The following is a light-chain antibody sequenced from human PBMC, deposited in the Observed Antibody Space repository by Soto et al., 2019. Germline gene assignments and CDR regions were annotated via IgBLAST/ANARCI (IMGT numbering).Light chain of an antibody. V-gene: IGKV3-15*01. CDR2: GAS. Sequence: DTLMTQSPATLSLSPGERATLSCWASQNVNNNLVWYQQRPGQPPGLLIYGASTRVTGVPARFSGSGSGTEFTLTISSLQSEDFAVYYCQQYDDWPRTFGQGTKVDIK. CDR3: QQYDDWPRT. J-gene: IGKJ2*01. CDR1: QNVNNN.